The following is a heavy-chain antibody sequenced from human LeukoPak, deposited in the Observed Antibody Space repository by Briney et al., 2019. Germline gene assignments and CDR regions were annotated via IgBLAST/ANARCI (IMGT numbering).Heavy chain of an antibody. D-gene: IGHD3-22*01. CDR3: AREGPYSSGLNFDY. CDR2: ISSSSSYI. Sequence: GGSLRLSCAASGFTFSSYSMNWVRQAPGKGLEWVSSISSSSSYIYYADSVKGRFTIARDNAKNSLYLQMNSLRAEDTAVYYCAREGPYSSGLNFDYWGQGTLVTVSS. J-gene: IGHJ4*02. V-gene: IGHV3-21*01. CDR1: GFTFSSYS.